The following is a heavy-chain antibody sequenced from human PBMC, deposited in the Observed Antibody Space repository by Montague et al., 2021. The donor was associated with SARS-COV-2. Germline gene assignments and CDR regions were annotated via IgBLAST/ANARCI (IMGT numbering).Heavy chain of an antibody. D-gene: IGHD2-2*01. CDR1: GGSISNHY. Sequence: SETLSLTCAISGGSISNHYWSWIRQPQGKGLEWIGEVNQSGTTIYNPSVKSGVTISEDTSKNQFYLRLNSVTAADTAVYYCASGRRPVVVPGAGPAGRAFDIWGQGTMVTVSS. V-gene: IGHV4-34*01. CDR3: ASGRRPVVVPGAGPAGRAFDI. CDR2: VNQSGTT. J-gene: IGHJ3*02.